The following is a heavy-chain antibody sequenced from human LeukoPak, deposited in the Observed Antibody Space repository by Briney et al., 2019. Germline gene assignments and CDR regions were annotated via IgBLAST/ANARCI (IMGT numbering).Heavy chain of an antibody. V-gene: IGHV4-59*01. CDR3: ARAEWELPDYYYYMDV. CDR2: IYYSGST. CDR1: GGSISSYY. Sequence: SETLSLTCTVSGGSISSYYWSWIRQPPGKGLEWIGYIYYSGSTNYHPSLKSRVTISVDTSNNQFSLKLSSVTAADTAVYYCARAEWELPDYYYYMDVWGKGTTVTVSS. D-gene: IGHD1-26*01. J-gene: IGHJ6*03.